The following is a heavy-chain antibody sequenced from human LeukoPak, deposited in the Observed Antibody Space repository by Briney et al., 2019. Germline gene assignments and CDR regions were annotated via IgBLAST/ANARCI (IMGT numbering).Heavy chain of an antibody. V-gene: IGHV1-18*04. Sequence: ASVKVSCKTTGHNLSVYHVHWVRQAPGQGLEWMGWISAYNGNTNYAQKLQGRVTMTTDTSTSTAYMELRSLRSDDTAVYYCARVKGSITMVRGVISHAGGYFDYWGQGTLVTVSS. CDR3: ARVKGSITMVRGVISHAGGYFDY. CDR1: GHNLSVYH. D-gene: IGHD3-10*01. J-gene: IGHJ4*02. CDR2: ISAYNGNT.